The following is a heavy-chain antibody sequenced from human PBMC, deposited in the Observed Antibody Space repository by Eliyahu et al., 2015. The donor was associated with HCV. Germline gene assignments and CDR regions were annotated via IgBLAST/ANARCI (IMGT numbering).Heavy chain of an antibody. CDR1: XFXFSXYA. J-gene: IGHJ4*02. Sequence: EVQLLXSGGGLVXPGGSLRLSCATSXFXFSXYAISWVRQAPGKGXEWVSGIIGSGGATYYADSVKGRFTISRDNSKNTVYLQMNSLRADDTAIYYCAKDRVGATSTLDFWGQGTLVTVSS. D-gene: IGHD1-26*01. CDR2: IIGSGGAT. CDR3: AKDRVGATSTLDF. V-gene: IGHV3-23*01.